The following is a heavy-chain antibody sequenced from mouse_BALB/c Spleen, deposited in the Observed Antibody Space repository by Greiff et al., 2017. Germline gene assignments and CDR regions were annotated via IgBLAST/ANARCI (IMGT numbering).Heavy chain of an antibody. CDR3: GSVGGNYVWYFDV. D-gene: IGHD2-1*01. Sequence: EVHLVESGPELVKPGASVKISCKASGYSFTGYFMNWVKQSHGKSLEWIGRINPYNGDTFYNQKFKGKATLTVDKSSSTAHMELLSLTSEDSAVYYCGSVGGNYVWYFDVWGAGTTVTVSS. CDR2: INPYNGDT. V-gene: IGHV1-37*01. J-gene: IGHJ1*01. CDR1: GYSFTGYF.